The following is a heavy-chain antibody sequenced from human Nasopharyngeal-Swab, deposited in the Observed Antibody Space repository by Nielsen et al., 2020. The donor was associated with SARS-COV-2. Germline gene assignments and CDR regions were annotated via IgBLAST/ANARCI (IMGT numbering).Heavy chain of an antibody. J-gene: IGHJ3*02. D-gene: IGHD2-15*01. CDR1: GGSFSGYY. V-gene: IGHV4-34*01. CDR2: INHSGST. CDR3: ARTFLTRAATNAFDI. Sequence: SQTLSLTCAVYGGSFSGYYWSWIRPPPGKGLEWIGEINHSGSTNYNPSLKSRVTISVDTSKNQFSLKLSSVTAADTAVYYCARTFLTRAATNAFDIWGQGTMVTVSS.